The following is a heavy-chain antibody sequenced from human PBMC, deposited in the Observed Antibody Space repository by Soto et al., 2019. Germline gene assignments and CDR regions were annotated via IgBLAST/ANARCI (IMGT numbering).Heavy chain of an antibody. CDR1: GYTFTNYG. CDR2: INTYNGNA. CDR3: ARDELPKTHNMARLWFEF. J-gene: IGHJ4*02. V-gene: IGHV1-18*01. Sequence: QVQLVQSGAEVKKPGASVEVSCKASGYTFTNYGLSWVRQAPGQGLEWMGWINTYNGNAYSAQKFQGRITMTTETSTSTGYMELRRLRSDATAVYYCARDELPKTHNMARLWFEFWGQGTLVSVSS. D-gene: IGHD1-7*01.